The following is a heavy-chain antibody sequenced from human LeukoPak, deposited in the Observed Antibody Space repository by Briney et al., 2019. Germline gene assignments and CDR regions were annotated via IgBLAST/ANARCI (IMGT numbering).Heavy chain of an antibody. V-gene: IGHV4-39*07. CDR2: IYYSGST. J-gene: IGHJ5*02. CDR3: ARVVRSIAAANWFDP. CDR1: GGSISSSSYY. D-gene: IGHD6-13*01. Sequence: SETLSLTCTVSGGSISSSSYYWGWIRQPPGKGLEWIGSIYYSGSTYYNPSLKSRVTISVDTSKNQFSLKLSSVTAADTAVYYCARVVRSIAAANWFDPWGQGTLVTVSS.